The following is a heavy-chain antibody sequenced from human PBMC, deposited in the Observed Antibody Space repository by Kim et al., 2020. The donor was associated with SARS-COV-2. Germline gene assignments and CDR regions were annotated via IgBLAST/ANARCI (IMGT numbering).Heavy chain of an antibody. CDR3: ARPSYSSSYYYYMDV. CDR1: GGSISSSSYY. V-gene: IGHV4-39*01. Sequence: SETLSLTCTVSGGSISSSSYYWGWIRQPPGQGLEWIGSIYYSGSTYYNPSLKSRVTISVDTSKNQFSLKLSSVTAADTAVYYCARPSYSSSYYYYMDVWGKGTTVTVSS. J-gene: IGHJ6*03. D-gene: IGHD6-6*01. CDR2: IYYSGST.